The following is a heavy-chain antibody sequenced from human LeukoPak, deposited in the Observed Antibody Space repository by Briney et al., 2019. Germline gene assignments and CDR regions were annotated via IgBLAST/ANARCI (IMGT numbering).Heavy chain of an antibody. J-gene: IGHJ3*02. CDR2: IIPRLGTA. Sequence: SVKVSCKASGGTFSTYGINWVRQAPGQGLEWMGRIIPRLGTAHYALKFQGRVTITADKSTSTAYMDLSSLRSEDTAVYYCARDTDYYNSRGAFDIWGQGTMVTVSS. CDR3: ARDTDYYNSRGAFDI. CDR1: GGTFSTYG. D-gene: IGHD3-22*01. V-gene: IGHV1-69*04.